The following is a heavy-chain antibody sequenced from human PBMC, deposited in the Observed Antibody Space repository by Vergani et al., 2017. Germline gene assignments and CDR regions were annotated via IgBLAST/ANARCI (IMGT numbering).Heavy chain of an antibody. CDR3: AKVGDAGYSSSWVDY. CDR1: GFTFSSYG. Sequence: QVQLVESGGGVVQPGRSLRLSCAASGFTFSSYGMHWVRQAPGKGLEWVAVISYDGSNKYYADSVKGRFTISRDNSKNTLYLQMNSLRAEDTAVYYCAKVGDAGYSSSWVDYWGQGTLVTVSS. CDR2: ISYDGSNK. J-gene: IGHJ4*02. D-gene: IGHD6-13*01. V-gene: IGHV3-30*18.